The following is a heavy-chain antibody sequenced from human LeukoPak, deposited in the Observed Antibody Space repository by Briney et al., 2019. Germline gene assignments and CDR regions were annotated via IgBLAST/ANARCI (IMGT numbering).Heavy chain of an antibody. J-gene: IGHJ3*02. Sequence: GGSLRLSCSGSGFAFRRHNMHWVRQAPGKGLEYVSAISYNGDSTYYVDSVKGRFTISRGNSKNTLDLQMSSLRPEDTAVYYCVSDRETQEQIWGPGTLVTVSS. CDR2: ISYNGDST. CDR3: VSDRETQEQI. V-gene: IGHV3-64D*09. D-gene: IGHD1-26*01. CDR1: GFAFRRHN.